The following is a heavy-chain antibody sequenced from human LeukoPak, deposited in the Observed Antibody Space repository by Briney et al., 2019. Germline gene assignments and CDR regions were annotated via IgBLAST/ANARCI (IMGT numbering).Heavy chain of an antibody. Sequence: GASVKVSCKASGYTFTSYAMNWVRQAPGQGREWMGIINPSGGSTSYAQKFQGRVTMTRDTSISTAYMELSRLRADDTAVYYCARPTYDSSDYEYFQHGGQGTLVTVSS. CDR2: INPSGGST. V-gene: IGHV1-46*01. D-gene: IGHD3-22*01. J-gene: IGHJ1*01. CDR3: ARPTYDSSDYEYFQH. CDR1: GYTFTSYA.